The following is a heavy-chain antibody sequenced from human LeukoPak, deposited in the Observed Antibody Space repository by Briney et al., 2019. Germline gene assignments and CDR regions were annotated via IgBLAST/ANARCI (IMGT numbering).Heavy chain of an antibody. CDR2: IWYDGGNK. D-gene: IGHD6-6*01. V-gene: IGHV3-33*01. CDR3: ASSIVAVATGIEY. CDR1: GFTFSTYA. J-gene: IGHJ4*02. Sequence: HAGGSLRLSCAASGFTFSTYAMHWVRQAPGKGLEWVAVIWYDGGNKYYSDSVKGRFTISRDNSKNTLYLQMNSLRAEDTAVYYCASSIVAVATGIEYWGQGTLVTVSS.